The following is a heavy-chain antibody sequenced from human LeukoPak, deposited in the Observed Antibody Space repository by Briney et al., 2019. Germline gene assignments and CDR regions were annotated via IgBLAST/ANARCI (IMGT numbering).Heavy chain of an antibody. J-gene: IGHJ3*01. V-gene: IGHV3-64*01. CDR2: ITFNGGTT. CDR1: GFTFSNYA. Sequence: PGGSLRLSCAASGFTFSNYAMHWVRQAPGKGLEYLSGITFNGGTTYYANSVEGRFTISRDNSKNTLYLQMGSLRAEDMAVYYCARERYSAYDFDALDVWGQGTMVTVSS. CDR3: ARERYSAYDFDALDV. D-gene: IGHD5-12*01.